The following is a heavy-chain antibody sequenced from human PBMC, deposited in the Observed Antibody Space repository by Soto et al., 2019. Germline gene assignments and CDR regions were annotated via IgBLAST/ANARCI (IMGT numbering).Heavy chain of an antibody. CDR1: GGSISSGGYY. Sequence: PSETLSLTCTVSGGSISSGGYYWSWIRQHPGKGLEWIGYIYYSGSTYYNPSLKSRVTISLDTSKNQFSLKLSSVTAADTAVYYCARDLSGYDPFDYWGQGTLVTVSS. CDR3: ARDLSGYDPFDY. D-gene: IGHD5-12*01. CDR2: IYYSGST. J-gene: IGHJ4*02. V-gene: IGHV4-31*03.